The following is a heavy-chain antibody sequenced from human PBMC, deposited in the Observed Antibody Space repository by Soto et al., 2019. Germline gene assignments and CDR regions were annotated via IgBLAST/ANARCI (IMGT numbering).Heavy chain of an antibody. Sequence: ASVKVSCKASGYTFTSYAMHWVRQAPGQRLEWMGWINAGNGNTKYSQKFQGRVTITRNTSISTAYMELSSLRSEDTAVYYCAINGVPMVRGVQTYYYYMDVWGKGTTVTVSS. CDR1: GYTFTSYA. D-gene: IGHD3-10*01. V-gene: IGHV1-3*01. CDR2: INAGNGNT. J-gene: IGHJ6*03. CDR3: AINGVPMVRGVQTYYYYMDV.